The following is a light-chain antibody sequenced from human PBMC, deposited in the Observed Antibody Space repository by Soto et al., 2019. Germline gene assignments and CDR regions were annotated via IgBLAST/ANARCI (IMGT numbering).Light chain of an antibody. V-gene: IGKV3-20*01. CDR1: QSVSSGF. CDR3: QQYGRSSWA. J-gene: IGKJ1*01. CDR2: GAS. Sequence: EIVLTQSPGTLSSSPGERAILSCRARQSVSSGFLAWYQQKPGQAPRLLIYGASSRATGIPDRFSGSGSGTDFTLTISRLEPEDFVVYYCQQYGRSSWAFGQGTKVEI.